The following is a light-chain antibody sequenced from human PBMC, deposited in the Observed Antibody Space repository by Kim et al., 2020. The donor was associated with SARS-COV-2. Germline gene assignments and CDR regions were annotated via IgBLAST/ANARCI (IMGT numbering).Light chain of an antibody. CDR1: QSVSSY. V-gene: IGKV3-11*01. J-gene: IGKJ2*03. Sequence: LSPGERATLSCRASQSVSSYLAWYQQKPGQAPRLLIYDASNRATGIPARFSGSGSGTDFTLTISSLEPEDFAVYYCQQRSNWPPYSFGQGTKLEI. CDR3: QQRSNWPPYS. CDR2: DAS.